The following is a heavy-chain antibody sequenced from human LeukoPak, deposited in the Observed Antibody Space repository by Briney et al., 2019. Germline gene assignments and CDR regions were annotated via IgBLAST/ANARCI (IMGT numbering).Heavy chain of an antibody. V-gene: IGHV4-59*01. D-gene: IGHD3-22*01. CDR3: ARDNQYYYDSSGYYYDYYYYGMDV. Sequence: SETLSLTCTVSGGSISSYYWSWIRQPPGKGLEWIGYIYYSGSTNYNPSLKSRVTISVDTSKNQFFLKLSSVTAADTAVYYCARDNQYYYDSSGYYYDYYYYGMDVWGQGTTVTVSS. CDR2: IYYSGST. J-gene: IGHJ6*02. CDR1: GGSISSYY.